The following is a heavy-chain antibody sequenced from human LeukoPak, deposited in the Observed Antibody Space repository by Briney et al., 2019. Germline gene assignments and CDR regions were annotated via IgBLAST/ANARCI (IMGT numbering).Heavy chain of an antibody. CDR2: IIPIFGTA. V-gene: IGHV1-69*13. Sequence: SVKVSCKASGGTFSSYAISWVRQAPGQGLEWMGGIIPIFGTANYAQKFQGRVTITADESTSTAYMELSSLRSEDTAVYYCARDRYYYDSSGRRRNWFDPWGQGTLVAVSS. CDR1: GGTFSSYA. J-gene: IGHJ5*02. D-gene: IGHD3-22*01. CDR3: ARDRYYYDSSGRRRNWFDP.